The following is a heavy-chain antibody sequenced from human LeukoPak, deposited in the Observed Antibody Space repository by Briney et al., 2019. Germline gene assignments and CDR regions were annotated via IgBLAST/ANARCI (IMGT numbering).Heavy chain of an antibody. CDR1: GFSFRTYG. V-gene: IGHV3-30*02. CDR3: AFDPGY. CDR2: IRFDGSNK. D-gene: IGHD6-13*01. Sequence: GGSLRLSCAASGFSFRTYGMHWVRQAPGKGLEWVAFIRFDGSNKYYADSVKGRFTISRDNSKNTLYLQMNRLIVDDTAAYYCAFDPGYWGQGTLVTVSS. J-gene: IGHJ4*02.